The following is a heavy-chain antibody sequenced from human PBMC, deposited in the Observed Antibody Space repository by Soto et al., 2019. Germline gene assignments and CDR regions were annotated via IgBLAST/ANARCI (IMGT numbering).Heavy chain of an antibody. CDR1: GGTFSSYT. V-gene: IGHV1-69*04. D-gene: IGHD6-19*01. CDR2: IIPILGIA. J-gene: IGHJ4*02. CDR3: AREDTSGWKYGFDY. Sequence: SVKVSCKASGGTFSSYTISWVRQAPGQGLEWMGRIIPILGIANYAQKFQGRVTITADKSTSTAYMELSSLRSEDTAVYYSAREDTSGWKYGFDYWGQGTLVTVSS.